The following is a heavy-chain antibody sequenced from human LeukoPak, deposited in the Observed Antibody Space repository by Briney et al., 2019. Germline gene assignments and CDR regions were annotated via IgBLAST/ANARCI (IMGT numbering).Heavy chain of an antibody. J-gene: IGHJ5*02. CDR1: GGSISIFY. CDR2: IYTSGST. V-gene: IGHV4-4*07. Sequence: PSETLSLTCTVAGGSISIFYCGWIRQLAGEGLEWIGRIYTSGSTNYNPSLKSRVTMSVDTSKNQFSLKLSSVTAADTAVYYCARDLRPPSGWFDPWCQGTLVTVSS. CDR3: ARDLRPPSGWFDP. D-gene: IGHD7-27*01.